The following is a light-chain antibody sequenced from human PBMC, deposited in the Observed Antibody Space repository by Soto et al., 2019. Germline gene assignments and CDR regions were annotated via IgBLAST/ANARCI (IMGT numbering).Light chain of an antibody. CDR1: ISNIGAGYD. CDR2: GNN. J-gene: IGLJ3*02. CDR3: QSYDSSLSAVV. V-gene: IGLV1-40*01. Sequence: QSALTQPPSVSGAPGQRVTTSCIGSISNIGAGYDVHWYQQLPGKAPKLLISGNNNRPSGVPDRFSGSKSGTSASLAIAGLQAEDEAYYYCQSYDSSLSAVVFGGGTKLTVL.